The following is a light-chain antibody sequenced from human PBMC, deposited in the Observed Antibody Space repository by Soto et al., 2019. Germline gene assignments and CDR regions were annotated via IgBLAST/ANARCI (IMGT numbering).Light chain of an antibody. Sequence: QLVLTQSPSASASLGASVKLTCTLSSGHSSYALGWHQQQPEKGPRYLMKLDSDGSHTKGDAIPDRFSGSSSGAERYLTISSLPSEDEADYYCQTWGTGIHVVFGGGTKLTVL. J-gene: IGLJ2*01. V-gene: IGLV4-69*01. CDR2: LDSDGSH. CDR3: QTWGTGIHVV. CDR1: SGHSSYA.